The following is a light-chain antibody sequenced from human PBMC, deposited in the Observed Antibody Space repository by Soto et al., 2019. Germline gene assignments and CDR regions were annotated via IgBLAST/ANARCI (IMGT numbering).Light chain of an antibody. Sequence: EIVLTQSPGTLSLSPGERATLSCRASQSVSSSYLAWYQQKPGQAPRLLIYGASSRGTGIPDRFSGSGSGTDFTLTISRREPEDFAVYYCQQYGSSLTSGGGTKVEIK. J-gene: IGKJ4*01. V-gene: IGKV3-20*01. CDR2: GAS. CDR3: QQYGSSLT. CDR1: QSVSSSY.